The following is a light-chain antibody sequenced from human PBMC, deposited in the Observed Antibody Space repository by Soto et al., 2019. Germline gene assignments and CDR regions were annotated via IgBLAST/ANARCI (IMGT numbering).Light chain of an antibody. Sequence: EIVMTQSPATLSVSPGGRATLSCRASQSISDTLAWYQQKPGQAPRLLIHGASTRATGFPARFSGSGSGTDFTLTISSLQSEDFAVYYCQQLNSYPPTFGQGTRLEIK. CDR3: QQLNSYPPT. V-gene: IGKV3-15*01. J-gene: IGKJ5*01. CDR2: GAS. CDR1: QSISDT.